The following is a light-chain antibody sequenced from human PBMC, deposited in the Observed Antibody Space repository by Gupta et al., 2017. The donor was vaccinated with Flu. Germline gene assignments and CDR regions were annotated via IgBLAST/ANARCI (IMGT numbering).Light chain of an antibody. CDR2: DAS. CDR1: QDISNY. CDR3: QHKGNLPLT. J-gene: IGKJ4*01. Sequence: DIQMTQSPSSLSASVGDRVTITCQASQDISNYLSWYQQKPGKATKLLIYDASKLEKGVPSRISRSCSGTYFTITISSLQPEVIATYYCQHKGNLPLTFGGGTKVEIK. V-gene: IGKV1-33*01.